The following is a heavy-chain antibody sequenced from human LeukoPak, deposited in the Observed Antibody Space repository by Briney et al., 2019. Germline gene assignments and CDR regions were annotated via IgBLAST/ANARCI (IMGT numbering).Heavy chain of an antibody. V-gene: IGHV5-10-1*01. CDR2: IDPSDSYT. CDR3: SRSPQGLILDY. CDR1: GYSFASYW. J-gene: IGHJ4*02. D-gene: IGHD3-22*01. Sequence: PGESLKISCKGSGYSFASYWISWVRQMPGKGLEWMGRIDPSDSYTNYSPSFQGHVTISADKSINTAYLQWTSLKASDTAMYYCSRSPQGLILDYWGQGTLVTVSS.